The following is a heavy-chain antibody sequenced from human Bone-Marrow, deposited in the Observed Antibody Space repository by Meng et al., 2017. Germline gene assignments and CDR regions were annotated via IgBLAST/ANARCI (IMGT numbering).Heavy chain of an antibody. CDR3: AKQYSSGWYGVLDYFDY. Sequence: SGAASGVTFSSYAMSWVRQAPGKGLEWVSAISGSGGSTYYADSVKGRFTISRDNSKNTLYLQMNSLRAEDTAVYYCAKQYSSGWYGVLDYFDYWGQGTLVTVSS. CDR2: ISGSGGST. CDR1: GVTFSSYA. V-gene: IGHV3-23*01. J-gene: IGHJ4*02. D-gene: IGHD6-19*01.